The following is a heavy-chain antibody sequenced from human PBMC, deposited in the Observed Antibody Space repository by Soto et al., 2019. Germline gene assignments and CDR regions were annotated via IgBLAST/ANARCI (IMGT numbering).Heavy chain of an antibody. V-gene: IGHV3-21*06. CDR3: ARDIGEMSAV. D-gene: IGHD3-10*01. Sequence: GGSLRLSCTGSGFTFSSYNMTWVRQGPGKGLEWVSSISSSSSYIYFADSLKGRFTISRDNAKNSLYLQMNSLRAEDTAVYYCARDIGEMSAVWGQGTQVTVSS. CDR2: ISSSSSYI. CDR1: GFTFSSYN. J-gene: IGHJ4*02.